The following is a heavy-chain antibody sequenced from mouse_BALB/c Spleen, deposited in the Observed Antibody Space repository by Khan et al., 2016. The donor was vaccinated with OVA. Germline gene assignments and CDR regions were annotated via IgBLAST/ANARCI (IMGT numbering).Heavy chain of an antibody. V-gene: IGHV3-6*02. J-gene: IGHJ2*01. D-gene: IGHD1-1*01. CDR1: GYSFTSGYY. Sequence: VHLKESGPGLVKPSQSLSLTCSVTGYSFTSGYYWNWIRQFPGNKLEWMGYISYDGSNNYNPSLKNRISITRDTSKNQFFLKLNSVTTEDTATYYCARDYYGSSYYFDYWGQGTTLTVSS. CDR3: ARDYYGSSYYFDY. CDR2: ISYDGSN.